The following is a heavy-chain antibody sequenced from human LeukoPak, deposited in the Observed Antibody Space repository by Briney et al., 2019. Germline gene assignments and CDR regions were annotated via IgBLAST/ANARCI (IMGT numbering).Heavy chain of an antibody. CDR3: ARDIYSIAE. J-gene: IGHJ4*02. CDR1: GFTFSDYW. V-gene: IGHV3-74*01. D-gene: IGHD1-26*01. Sequence: GGSLRPSCAASGFTFSDYWIHWVRQAPGKGLVWVSLIHSDGGTTNYADSVKGRFTISRDNAKNTVYLQMSSLRVEDTAVYYCARDIYSIAEWGQGTLVTVSS. CDR2: IHSDGGTT.